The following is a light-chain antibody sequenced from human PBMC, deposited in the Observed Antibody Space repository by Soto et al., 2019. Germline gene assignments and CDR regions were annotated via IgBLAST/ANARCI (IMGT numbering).Light chain of an antibody. J-gene: IGKJ1*01. Sequence: ESVLTQSPGTLSLSPGERATLSCRASQNVDTNYLAWYQQKPGQAPRIIIFGASGRATGIPDRFSGSGSGTDFTLTISSLEPEDFAMYYCQQYGSLSWTFGQGTKVDI. CDR3: QQYGSLSWT. CDR1: QNVDTNY. V-gene: IGKV3-20*01. CDR2: GAS.